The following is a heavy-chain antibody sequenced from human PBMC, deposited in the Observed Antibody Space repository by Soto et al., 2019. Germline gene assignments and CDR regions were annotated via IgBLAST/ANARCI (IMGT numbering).Heavy chain of an antibody. D-gene: IGHD3-3*01. CDR1: GYTLTELS. CDR3: ATAGYQDFWSGYYHTYYFDY. J-gene: IGHJ4*02. CDR2: FDPEDGET. V-gene: IGHV1-24*01. Sequence: QVQLVQSGAEVKKPGASVKVSCKVSGYTLTELSMHWVRQAPGKGLEWMGGFDPEDGETIYAQKFQGRVTMTEDTSTDTAYMELSSLRSEDTAVYYCATAGYQDFWSGYYHTYYFDYWGQGTLVTVSS.